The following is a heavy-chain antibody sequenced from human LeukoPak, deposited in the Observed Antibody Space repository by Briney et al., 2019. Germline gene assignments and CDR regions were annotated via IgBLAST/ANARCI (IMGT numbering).Heavy chain of an antibody. Sequence: GASVKVSCKGSGYTFTNYDINWVRQTTGQGLEWMGWMNPNSGNTGYAQKLQGRVTMTTDTSTSTAYMELRSLRSDDTAVYYCARAHPPVVPAATNDYWGQGTLVTVSS. CDR2: MNPNSGNT. D-gene: IGHD2-2*01. J-gene: IGHJ4*02. CDR3: ARAHPPVVPAATNDY. V-gene: IGHV1-8*02. CDR1: GYTFTNYD.